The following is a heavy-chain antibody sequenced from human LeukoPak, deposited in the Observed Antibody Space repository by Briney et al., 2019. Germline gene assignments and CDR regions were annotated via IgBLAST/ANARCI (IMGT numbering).Heavy chain of an antibody. CDR3: ARDQDWNDRGGLDY. CDR2: ISTSSSYI. Sequence: GGSLRLSCAASGFTFSSHWMSWVRQAPGKGLEWVSFISTSSSYIYYADSVKGRFTISRDNSKNSLYLQMNSLRAEDTAVYYCARDQDWNDRGGLDYWGQGTLVIVSS. CDR1: GFTFSSHW. J-gene: IGHJ4*02. V-gene: IGHV3-21*01. D-gene: IGHD1-1*01.